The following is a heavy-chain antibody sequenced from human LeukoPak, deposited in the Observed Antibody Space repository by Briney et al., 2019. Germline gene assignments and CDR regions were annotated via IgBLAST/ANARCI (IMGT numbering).Heavy chain of an antibody. CDR3: AKGSGSGWYGWFAP. J-gene: IGHJ5*02. V-gene: IGHV3-23*01. Sequence: GGSLRLSCAASGFPFSSYAMTWVRQAPGKGLEWVSSIDASGGATYYADSVKGRFTISRDNSKNTFYLQMNSLRAEDTAVYSCAKGSGSGWYGWFAPWGQGTLVTVSS. CDR2: IDASGGAT. CDR1: GFPFSSYA. D-gene: IGHD6-19*01.